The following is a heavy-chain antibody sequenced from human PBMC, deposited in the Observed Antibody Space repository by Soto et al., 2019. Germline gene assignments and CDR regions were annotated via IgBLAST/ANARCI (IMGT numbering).Heavy chain of an antibody. CDR1: GGTFRTYA. J-gene: IGHJ6*02. V-gene: IGHV1-69*12. Sequence: QVQLLQSGAEVKKPGSSVRVSCEASGGTFRTYAISRVRQAPGQGLEWMGEIIPIFGTVNYAQRFQGRVTSTGDEHTTTVYMDLRGLRSEDTAVYYCAKGAVAGTPTSYYYYGMDVWGQGTTVTVSS. CDR2: IIPIFGTV. CDR3: AKGAVAGTPTSYYYYGMDV. D-gene: IGHD6-19*01.